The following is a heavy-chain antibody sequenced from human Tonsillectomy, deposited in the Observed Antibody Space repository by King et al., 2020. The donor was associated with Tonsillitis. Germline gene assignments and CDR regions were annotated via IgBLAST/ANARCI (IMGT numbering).Heavy chain of an antibody. J-gene: IGHJ4*02. CDR1: GYTFTSYA. Sequence: QLVQSGSELKKPGASVKVSCEASGYTFTSYAMNWVRQAPGQGLEWMGWINTNTGNPTYAQGFTGRFVFSLDTSVTTAYLQISSLKAEDTAVYYCAREFKRDCSSTSCHFLYWGQGTLVTVSS. V-gene: IGHV7-4-1*02. D-gene: IGHD2-2*01. CDR3: AREFKRDCSSTSCHFLY. CDR2: INTNTGNP.